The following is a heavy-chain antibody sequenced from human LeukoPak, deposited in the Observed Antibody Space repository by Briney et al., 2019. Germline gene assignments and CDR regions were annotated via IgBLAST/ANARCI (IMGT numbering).Heavy chain of an antibody. D-gene: IGHD4-23*01. CDR3: ARAPPMGRWFGPFDY. CDR2: INHSGST. J-gene: IGHJ4*02. CDR1: GGSFSGYY. V-gene: IGHV4-34*01. Sequence: SETLSLTCAAYGGSFSGYYWSWIRQPPGKGLEWIGEINHSGSTNYNPSLKSRVTISVDTSKNQFSLKLSSVTAADTAVYYCARAPPMGRWFGPFDYWGQGTLVTVSS.